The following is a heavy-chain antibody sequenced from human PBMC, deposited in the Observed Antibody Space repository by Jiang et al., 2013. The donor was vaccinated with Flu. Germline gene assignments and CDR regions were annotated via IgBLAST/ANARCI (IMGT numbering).Heavy chain of an antibody. CDR3: ARIRDGYNGGDFDY. J-gene: IGHJ4*02. D-gene: IGHD5-24*01. Sequence: KPTQTLTLTCTFSGFSLSTSGVGVGWIRQPPGKALEWLARIDWDDDKYYSTSLKTRLTISKDTSKNQVVLTMTNMDPVDTATYYCARIRDGYNGGDFDYRGQGTLVTVSS. CDR1: GFSLSTSGVG. CDR2: IDWDDDK. V-gene: IGHV2-70*11.